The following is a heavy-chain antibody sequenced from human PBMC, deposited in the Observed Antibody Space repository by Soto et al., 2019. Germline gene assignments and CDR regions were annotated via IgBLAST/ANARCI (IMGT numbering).Heavy chain of an antibody. CDR2: IWYDGSNK. Sequence: GGSLRLSCAASGFTFSSYGMHWVRQAPGKGLEWVAVIWYDGSNKYYADSVKGRFTISRDNSKNTLYLKMNSLRAEDTAVYYCAREGKLRAKYYYRMDVWGQGNTVTVSS. D-gene: IGHD3-10*01. CDR1: GFTFSSYG. V-gene: IGHV3-33*01. J-gene: IGHJ6*02. CDR3: AREGKLRAKYYYRMDV.